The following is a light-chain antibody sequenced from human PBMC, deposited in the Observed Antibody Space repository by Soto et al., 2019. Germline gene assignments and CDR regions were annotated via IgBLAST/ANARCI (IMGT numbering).Light chain of an antibody. CDR3: QQYNTYSYT. V-gene: IGKV1-5*03. CDR2: KAS. CDR1: QSIGTW. Sequence: DIQMTQSPSTLSASEGDRVTITCRASQSIGTWLAWYQQKPGKAPKLLIYKASSLESGVPSRFSGTGSGTEFTLTISSLQPDDFATYYSQQYNTYSYTFGQGTKLQIK. J-gene: IGKJ2*01.